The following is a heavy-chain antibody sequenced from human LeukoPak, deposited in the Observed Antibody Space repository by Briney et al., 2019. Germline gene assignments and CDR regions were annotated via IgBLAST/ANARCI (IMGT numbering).Heavy chain of an antibody. D-gene: IGHD3-22*01. J-gene: IGHJ4*02. CDR2: FDPEDGET. V-gene: IGHV1-24*01. CDR3: ATVDPARSSGLRVQFDY. CDR1: GYALTELS. Sequence: GASVKVSCKVSGYALTELSMHWVRQAPGKGLEWMGGFDPEDGETIYAQKFQGRVTMTEDTSTDTAYMELSSLRSEDTAVYYCATVDPARSSGLRVQFDYWGQGTLVTVSS.